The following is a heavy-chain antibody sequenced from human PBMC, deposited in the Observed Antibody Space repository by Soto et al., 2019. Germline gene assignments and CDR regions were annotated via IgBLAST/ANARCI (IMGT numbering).Heavy chain of an antibody. J-gene: IGHJ2*01. V-gene: IGHV4-34*01. Sequence: QVQLQQWGAGLLKPSETLSLTCAVHGGSFSGFYWTWIRQPPGKGLEWIGEINHSGSSNYNPPLKSRVTMSLDTSRNQFSLSLNSVTAADTAVYYCARMAGPWYFDLWGRCTLVTVSS. CDR1: GGSFSGFY. CDR3: ARMAGPWYFDL. CDR2: INHSGSS.